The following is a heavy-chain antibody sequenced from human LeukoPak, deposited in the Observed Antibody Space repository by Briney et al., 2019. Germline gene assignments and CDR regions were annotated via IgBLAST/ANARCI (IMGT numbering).Heavy chain of an antibody. CDR3: EIAGVVTTIDY. Sequence: ASVKVSCKASGYTFTGYYMHWVRQAPGQGLEWMGRINPNSGGTNYAQKFQGRVTMTRDTSISTAYMELSRLRSDDSAVYYCEIAGVVTTIDYWGQGTLVTVSS. J-gene: IGHJ4*02. V-gene: IGHV1-2*06. CDR1: GYTFTGYY. CDR2: INPNSGGT. D-gene: IGHD3-3*01.